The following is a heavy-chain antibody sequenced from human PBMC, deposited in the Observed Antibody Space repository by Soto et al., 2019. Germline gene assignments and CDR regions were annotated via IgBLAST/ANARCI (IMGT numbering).Heavy chain of an antibody. V-gene: IGHV1-69*13. J-gene: IGHJ5*02. CDR3: ARDLSGPLHYYDSSGYFGRAYWFDP. Sequence: PSVKVSCKASGGTFSSYAISWVRQAPGQGLEWMGGIIPIFGTANYAQKFQGRVTITADESTSTAYMELSSLRSEDTAVYYCARDLSGPLHYYDSSGYFGRAYWFDPWGQGTLVTVSS. CDR1: GGTFSSYA. D-gene: IGHD3-22*01. CDR2: IIPIFGTA.